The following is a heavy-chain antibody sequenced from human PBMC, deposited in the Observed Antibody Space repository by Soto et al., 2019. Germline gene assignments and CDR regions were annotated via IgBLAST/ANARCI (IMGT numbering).Heavy chain of an antibody. CDR3: ARLLGYSSSWYKRGYFDY. Sequence: XXTLSLPFTVSGGSISSYYWRWILQPPGKGLEWIGYIYYSGSTNYNPSLKSRVTISVDTSKNQFSLKLSSVTAADTDVYYCARLLGYSSSWYKRGYFDYWGQGTLVTVSS. CDR1: GGSISSYY. J-gene: IGHJ4*02. V-gene: IGHV4-59*08. D-gene: IGHD6-13*01. CDR2: IYYSGST.